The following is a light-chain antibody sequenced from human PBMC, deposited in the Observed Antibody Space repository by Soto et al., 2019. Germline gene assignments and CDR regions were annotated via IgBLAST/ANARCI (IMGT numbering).Light chain of an antibody. J-gene: IGKJ5*01. CDR3: QQYDKLPIT. Sequence: DIQMTPSPSFLSASLGDRVTITCQASRDITNYLNWYQQKPGKVPKLLIYDASNLATGVPSRFSGSGYGTEFTLTISSLQPDDVAKYYCQQYDKLPITCGQGTRLEIK. CDR2: DAS. CDR1: RDITNY. V-gene: IGKV1-33*01.